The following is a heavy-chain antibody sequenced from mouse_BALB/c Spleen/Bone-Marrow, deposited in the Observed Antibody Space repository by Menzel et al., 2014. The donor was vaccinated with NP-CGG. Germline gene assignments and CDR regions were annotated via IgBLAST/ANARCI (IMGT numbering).Heavy chain of an antibody. J-gene: IGHJ2*01. CDR3: ARNSTYYGNYFDY. Sequence: VMLVESGPGLVAPSQSLSIICIVSGFSLTSYGVHWARQPPGKGLEWLGVIWAGGSTNYNSALMSRQSISKDNSKSQVFLKMNSLQTDDTAMYFCARNSTYYGNYFDYWGQGTALTVSS. V-gene: IGHV2-9*02. D-gene: IGHD2-10*01. CDR2: IWAGGST. CDR1: GFSLTSYG.